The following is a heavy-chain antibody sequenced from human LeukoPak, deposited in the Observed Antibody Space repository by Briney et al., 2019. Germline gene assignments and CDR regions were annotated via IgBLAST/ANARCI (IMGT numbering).Heavy chain of an antibody. CDR2: IKTDGSST. D-gene: IGHD4-17*01. Sequence: PGGSLRLSCAASGFSFSSYLMHWVRQAPGKGLVWVSRIKTDGSSTSYAESVKGRFTISRDNAKNTLYLQMNSLRAEDTAVYYCARASPERYGDLDIWGQGTVVTVSS. CDR1: GFSFSSYL. V-gene: IGHV3-74*01. CDR3: ARASPERYGDLDI. J-gene: IGHJ3*02.